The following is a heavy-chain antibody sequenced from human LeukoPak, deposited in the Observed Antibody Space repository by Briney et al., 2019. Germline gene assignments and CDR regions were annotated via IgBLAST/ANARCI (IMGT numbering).Heavy chain of an antibody. D-gene: IGHD3-9*01. J-gene: IGHJ6*02. CDR2: ISYDGSNK. CDR1: GFTFSSYA. V-gene: IGHV3-30*04. CDR3: ARDSEILTDYYYYGMDV. Sequence: GRSLRLSCAASGFTFSSYATHWVRQAPGKGLEWVAVISYDGSNKYYADSVKGRFTISRDNSKNTLYLQMNSLRAEDTAVYYCARDSEILTDYYYYGMDVWGQGTTVTVSS.